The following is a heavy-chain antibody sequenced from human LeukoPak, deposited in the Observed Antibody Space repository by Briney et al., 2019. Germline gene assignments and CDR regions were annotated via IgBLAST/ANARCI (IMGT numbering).Heavy chain of an antibody. D-gene: IGHD3-9*01. CDR2: IIPIFGTA. V-gene: IGHV1-69*13. J-gene: IGHJ4*02. CDR1: GGTFSSYA. Sequence: AASVKVSCKASGGTFSSYAISWVRQDPGQGLEWMGGIIPIFGTANYAQKFQGRVTITADESTSTPYMELSSLRSEDTAVYYCARVGEYYDILTGYGYWGQGTLVTVSS. CDR3: ARVGEYYDILTGYGY.